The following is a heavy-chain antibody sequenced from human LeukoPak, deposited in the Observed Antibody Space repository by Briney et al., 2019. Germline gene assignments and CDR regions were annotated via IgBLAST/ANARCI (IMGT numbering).Heavy chain of an antibody. V-gene: IGHV3-7*05. CDR2: IKQDGGEK. Sequence: PGGSLRLSCAASGFTFTSYWMSWVRQAPGKGLEWVANIKQDGGEKYYVASVKGRFTISRDNAKNSLYLQMNSLRAEDTAVYYCARDDGPTVGGYCDYWGQGTLVTVSS. J-gene: IGHJ4*02. D-gene: IGHD3-10*01. CDR3: ARDDGPTVGGYCDY. CDR1: GFTFTSYW.